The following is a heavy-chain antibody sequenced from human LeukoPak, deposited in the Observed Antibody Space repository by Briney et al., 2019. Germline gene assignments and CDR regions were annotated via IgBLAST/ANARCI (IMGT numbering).Heavy chain of an antibody. Sequence: GGSLRLSCAASGFTVSSNYMSWVRQAPGKGLEWVSVIYSGGSTYYADSVKGRFTISRDNSKNTLYLQMNSLRAEDTAVYYCARDWTGYSSSWSHYAFDIWGQGTMVTVSS. V-gene: IGHV3-53*01. CDR3: ARDWTGYSSSWSHYAFDI. D-gene: IGHD6-13*01. J-gene: IGHJ3*02. CDR2: IYSGGST. CDR1: GFTVSSNY.